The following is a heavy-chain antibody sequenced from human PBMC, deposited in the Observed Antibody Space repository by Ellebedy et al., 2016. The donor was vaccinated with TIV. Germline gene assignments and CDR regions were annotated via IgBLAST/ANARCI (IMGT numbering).Heavy chain of an antibody. V-gene: IGHV3-7*03. CDR1: GFTFTASW. D-gene: IGHD5/OR15-5a*01. CDR3: AKDGSGYSVS. Sequence: PGGSLRLSCEASGFTFTASWMSWLRQAPGRGLEWVIKVNPDGTETHSVDSVKGRFKISRDNAKNSLFLQMGSLRVDDTAVYFCAKDGSGYSVSWGQGTLVTVSS. CDR2: VNPDGTET. J-gene: IGHJ5*02.